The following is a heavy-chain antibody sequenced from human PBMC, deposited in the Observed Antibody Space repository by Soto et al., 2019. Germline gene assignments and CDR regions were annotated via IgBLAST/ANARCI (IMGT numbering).Heavy chain of an antibody. Sequence: GGSLRLSCAASGFIFSSYAMHWVRQAPGKGLEWVAVISHNGINKYYVDSVKGRFTISRDNSKNTLYLQMNSLRAEDTAVYYCARSTDTAMVKVGFDYWGQGTLVTVSS. V-gene: IGHV3-30-3*01. CDR1: GFIFSSYA. CDR3: ARSTDTAMVKVGFDY. D-gene: IGHD5-18*01. CDR2: ISHNGINK. J-gene: IGHJ4*02.